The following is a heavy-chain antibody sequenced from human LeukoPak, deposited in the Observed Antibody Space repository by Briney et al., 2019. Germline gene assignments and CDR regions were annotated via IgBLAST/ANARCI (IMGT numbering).Heavy chain of an antibody. CDR1: GFTFNKYA. V-gene: IGHV3-23*01. Sequence: PGGSLRLSCAASGFTFNKYAMSWVRQAPEKGLEWVSSVSIGGGSREYADSVKGRFTISRDNSQNTLSLQLNSLRVEDTAVYYCAKLSTYGDSTEDHWGQGTLVTVSS. J-gene: IGHJ4*02. CDR2: VSIGGGSR. CDR3: AKLSTYGDSTEDH. D-gene: IGHD4-17*01.